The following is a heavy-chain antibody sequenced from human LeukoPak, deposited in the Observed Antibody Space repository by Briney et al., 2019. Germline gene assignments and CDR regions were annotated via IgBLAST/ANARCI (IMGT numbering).Heavy chain of an antibody. CDR1: GFTFDKYF. J-gene: IGHJ4*02. D-gene: IGHD5-24*01. V-gene: IGHV3-21*01. Sequence: GGSLRLSCATSGFTFDKYFIHWVRQAPGKGLDWVSSISGTSTYIDYADSVKGRFTISRDNAKNSLYLQMNSLRVEDTAVYYCVRDHQLRDPGCWGQGTLVTVSS. CDR2: ISGTSTYI. CDR3: VRDHQLRDPGC.